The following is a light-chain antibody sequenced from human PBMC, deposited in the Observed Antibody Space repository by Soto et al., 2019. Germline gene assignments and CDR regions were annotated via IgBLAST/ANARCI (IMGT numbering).Light chain of an antibody. V-gene: IGKV1-39*01. CDR2: AAS. Sequence: DIQMTQSPSSLSASVGDRVTITCRASQSISSYLNWYQQKPGKAPKLLIYAASSLQSGVPSRFSGSGSGTDFPLTISSLQPEDFATYYCQQSYSTHLTFGGGTKVDIK. CDR3: QQSYSTHLT. CDR1: QSISSY. J-gene: IGKJ4*01.